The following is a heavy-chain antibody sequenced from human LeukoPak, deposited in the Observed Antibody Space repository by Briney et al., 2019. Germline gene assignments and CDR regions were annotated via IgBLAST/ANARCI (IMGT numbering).Heavy chain of an antibody. Sequence: SETLSLTCTVSGGSISSYYWSWIRQPAGKGLEWIGRIYTSGSTNYNPSLKSRVTMSVDASKNQFSLKVNSVTAADTAVYYCARGSATSTWNWFDPWGQGTRVTVSS. CDR3: ARGSATSTWNWFDP. CDR1: GGSISSYY. CDR2: IYTSGST. V-gene: IGHV4-4*07. J-gene: IGHJ5*02.